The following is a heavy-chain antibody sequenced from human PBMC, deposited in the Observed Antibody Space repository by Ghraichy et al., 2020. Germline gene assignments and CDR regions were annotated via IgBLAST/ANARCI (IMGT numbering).Heavy chain of an antibody. V-gene: IGHV3-7*01. CDR3: VRDRGYYENSTPYDAFDI. D-gene: IGHD3-22*01. J-gene: IGHJ3*02. Sequence: GGSLRLSCTASGFTFSSYWMTWVRQAPGKGLEWVANIKQDGSLNYYVDSVKGRFSISRDNAKNSLYLQMNSLRAEDTAVYYCVRDRGYYENSTPYDAFDIWGQGTVVTVSS. CDR1: GFTFSSYW. CDR2: IKQDGSLN.